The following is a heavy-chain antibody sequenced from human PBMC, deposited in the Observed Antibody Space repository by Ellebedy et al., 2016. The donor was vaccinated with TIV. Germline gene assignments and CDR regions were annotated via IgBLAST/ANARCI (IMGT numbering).Heavy chain of an antibody. CDR1: GYTFTSYG. V-gene: IGHV1-18*04. D-gene: IGHD3-10*01. J-gene: IGHJ4*02. CDR2: ISAYNGNT. CDR3: ARDLSYYYGSGSPYFDY. Sequence: AASVKVSCKASGYTFTSYGISWVRQAPGQGLEWMGWISAYNGNTNYAQKLQGRVTMTTDTSTSTAYMELRSLRSDDTAVYYCARDLSYYYGSGSPYFDYWGQGTLVTVSS.